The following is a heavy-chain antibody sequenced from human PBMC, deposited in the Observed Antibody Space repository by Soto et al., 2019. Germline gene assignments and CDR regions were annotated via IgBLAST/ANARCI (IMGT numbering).Heavy chain of an antibody. J-gene: IGHJ4*02. V-gene: IGHV5-51*01. CDR3: ARGFYDSSGYYSYYFDY. CDR2: IYPGDSDT. CDR1: GYSFTSYW. D-gene: IGHD3-22*01. Sequence: GESLKISCKGSGYSFTSYWIGWVRQMPGKGLEWMGIIYPGDSDTRYSPSFQGQVTISADKSISTAYLQWSSLKASDTAMYYCARGFYDSSGYYSYYFDYWGQGTLVTVSS.